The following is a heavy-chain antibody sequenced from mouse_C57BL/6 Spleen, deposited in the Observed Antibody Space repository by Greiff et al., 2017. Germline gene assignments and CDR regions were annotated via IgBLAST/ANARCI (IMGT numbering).Heavy chain of an antibody. D-gene: IGHD1-1*01. V-gene: IGHV1-22*01. CDR1: GYTFTDYN. Sequence: EVQLQQSGPELVKPGASVKMSCKASGYTFTDYNMHWVKQSHGKSLEWIGYINPNNGGTSYNQKFKGKATLTVNKYYSTAYMELRSLTSEDSAVYYGARAGRDYGSSSYYVDYWGQGTTLTVAS. CDR2: INPNNGGT. J-gene: IGHJ2*01. CDR3: ARAGRDYGSSSYYVDY.